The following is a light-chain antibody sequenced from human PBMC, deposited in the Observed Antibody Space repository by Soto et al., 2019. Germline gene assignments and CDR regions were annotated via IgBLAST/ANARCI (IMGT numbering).Light chain of an antibody. CDR3: LQDYNYPYT. CDR1: RDIDNS. Sequence: DIQVTQSPPSLSASVGDRVTITCRASRDIDNSLAWYQQVPGKAPKLLIYAASTLQSGVPSRFRGSGSGTSFILTITSLQPEDVATYYCLQDYNYPYTFGQGNKLEIK. J-gene: IGKJ2*01. CDR2: AAS. V-gene: IGKV1-27*01.